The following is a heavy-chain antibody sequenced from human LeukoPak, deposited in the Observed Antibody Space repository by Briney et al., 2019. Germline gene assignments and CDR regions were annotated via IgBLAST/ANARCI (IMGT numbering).Heavy chain of an antibody. CDR3: ARLAYYYGSSGYLGPYYFDY. D-gene: IGHD3-22*01. Sequence: GGSLRLSCAASGFTFSSYAMSWVRQAPGKGLEWVSAISGSGGSTYYADSVKGRFTISRDNSKNTLYLQMNSLRAEGTAVYYCARLAYYYGSSGYLGPYYFDYWGQGTLVTVSS. V-gene: IGHV3-23*01. J-gene: IGHJ4*02. CDR2: ISGSGGST. CDR1: GFTFSSYA.